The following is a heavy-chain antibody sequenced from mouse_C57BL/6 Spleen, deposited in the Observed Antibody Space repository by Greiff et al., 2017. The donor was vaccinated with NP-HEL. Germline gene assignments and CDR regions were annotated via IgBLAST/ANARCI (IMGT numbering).Heavy chain of an antibody. CDR3: ASEDYGSSSAWFAY. Sequence: EVKVVESGGGLVKPGGSLKLSCAASGFTFSDYGMHWVRQAPEKGLEWVAYISSGSSTIYYADTVKGRFTISRDNAKNTLFLQMTSLRSEDTAMYYCASEDYGSSSAWFAYWGQGTLVTVSA. J-gene: IGHJ3*01. V-gene: IGHV5-17*01. D-gene: IGHD1-1*01. CDR1: GFTFSDYG. CDR2: ISSGSSTI.